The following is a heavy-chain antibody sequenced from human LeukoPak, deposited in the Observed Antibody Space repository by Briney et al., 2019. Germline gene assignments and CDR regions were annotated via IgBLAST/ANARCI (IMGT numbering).Heavy chain of an antibody. D-gene: IGHD2-2*01. CDR3: ARDSSTSWGLLEYYGMDV. CDR1: GFTFSSYA. Sequence: PGGSLRLSCAASGFTFSSYAMHWVRQAPGKGLEWVAVISYDGSNKYYADSVKGRFTISRDNSKNTLYLQMNSLRAEDTAVYYCARDSSTSWGLLEYYGMDVWGQGTTVTVSS. CDR2: ISYDGSNK. V-gene: IGHV3-30-3*01. J-gene: IGHJ6*02.